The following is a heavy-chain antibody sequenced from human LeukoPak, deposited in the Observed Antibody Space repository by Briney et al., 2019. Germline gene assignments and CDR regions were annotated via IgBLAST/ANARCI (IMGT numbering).Heavy chain of an antibody. D-gene: IGHD1-26*01. CDR3: AREFMSWELPYYFDC. J-gene: IGHJ4*02. CDR2: TYYRSKWYN. CDR1: GDSVSSNSAA. V-gene: IGHV6-1*01. Sequence: ASQTLSLTCAISGDSVSSNSAAWNWIRQSPSRGLEWLRRTYYRSKWYNDYAVSVKSRITINPDTSKNQFSLQLNSVTPEDTAVYYRAREFMSWELPYYFDCWGQGTLVTVSS.